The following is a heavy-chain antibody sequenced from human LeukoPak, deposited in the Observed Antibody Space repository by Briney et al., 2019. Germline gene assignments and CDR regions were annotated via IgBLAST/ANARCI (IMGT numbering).Heavy chain of an antibody. CDR2: IYSGGST. CDR3: ARDRKEYNWNDGGWFDP. J-gene: IGHJ5*02. Sequence: GGSLRLSCAASGFTVSSNYMSWVRQAPGKGLEWVSVIYSGGSTYYADSVKGRFTISRDNSKNTLYLQMNSLRAEDTAVYYCARDRKEYNWNDGGWFDPWGQGTLVTVSS. V-gene: IGHV3-53*01. CDR1: GFTVSSNY. D-gene: IGHD1-1*01.